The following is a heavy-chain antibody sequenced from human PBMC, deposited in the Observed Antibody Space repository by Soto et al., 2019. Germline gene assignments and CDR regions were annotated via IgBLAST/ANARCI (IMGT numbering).Heavy chain of an antibody. CDR3: ARGGGYCSSTSCLDAFDI. CDR2: IYYSGST. Sequence: QVQLQESGPGLVKPSETLSLTCTVSGGSISSYYWSWIRQPPGKGLEWIGYIYYSGSTNYNPSLKIRVTISVGTSKNQFSLKLSSVTAADAAVYYCARGGGYCSSTSCLDAFDIWGQGTMVTVSS. D-gene: IGHD2-2*01. V-gene: IGHV4-59*01. CDR1: GGSISSYY. J-gene: IGHJ3*02.